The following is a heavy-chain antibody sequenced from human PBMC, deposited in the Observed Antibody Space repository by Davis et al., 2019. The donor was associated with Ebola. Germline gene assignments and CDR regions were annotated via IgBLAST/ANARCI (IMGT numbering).Heavy chain of an antibody. D-gene: IGHD4-17*01. CDR3: ARGDYGDYVIDYYGMDV. Sequence: ASVTVSCMASGYTFPSYYMHWVRQAPAQGLEWMGIINPSGGSTSYAQKFQVRVTMTTDTSTSTAHMELRGLRSDDTAVYYCARGDYGDYVIDYYGMDVWGQGTTVTVSS. CDR1: GYTFPSYY. J-gene: IGHJ6*02. V-gene: IGHV1-46*01. CDR2: INPSGGST.